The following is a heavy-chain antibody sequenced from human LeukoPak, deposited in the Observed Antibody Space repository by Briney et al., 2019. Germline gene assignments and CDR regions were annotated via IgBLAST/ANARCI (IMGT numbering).Heavy chain of an antibody. V-gene: IGHV3-9*01. Sequence: SGGSLRLSCAASGFTFDDYAMHWVRQALGKGLEWVSGVSWNSGSIGYADSARGRCTISRDKAKNSLYLQMHRLRAEDTALYYCAKDTDGGAALGCFDYWGQGTLVTVSS. CDR1: GFTFDDYA. CDR3: AKDTDGGAALGCFDY. D-gene: IGHD3-16*01. J-gene: IGHJ4*02. CDR2: VSWNSGSI.